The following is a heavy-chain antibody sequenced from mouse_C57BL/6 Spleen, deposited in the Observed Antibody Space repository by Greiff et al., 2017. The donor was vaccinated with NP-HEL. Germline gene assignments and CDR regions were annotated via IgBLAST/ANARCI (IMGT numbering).Heavy chain of an antibody. Sequence: QVQLQQSGAELVRPGASVTLSCKASGYTFTDYEMHWVKQTPVHGLEWIGAIDPETGGTAYNQKFKGKAILTADKSSSTAYMELRSLTSEDSAVYYCTPRYGNPFAYWGQGTLVTVSA. J-gene: IGHJ3*01. CDR3: TPRYGNPFAY. CDR2: IDPETGGT. CDR1: GYTFTDYE. V-gene: IGHV1-15*01. D-gene: IGHD2-1*01.